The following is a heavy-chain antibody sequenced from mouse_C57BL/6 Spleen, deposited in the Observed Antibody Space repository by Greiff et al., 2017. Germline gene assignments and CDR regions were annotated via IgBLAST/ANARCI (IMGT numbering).Heavy chain of an antibody. CDR1: GFTFSDYG. Sequence: EVQLVESGGGLVKPGGSLKLSCAVSGFTFSDYGLHWVRQAPETGLVWVAYIRSGRSTFYYADTVKGRFTISRDNAKDTLFLQMTSLRSEGTAMYYCARLATAYWVRGTLITVCA. D-gene: IGHD1-2*01. CDR3: ARLATAY. CDR2: IRSGRSTF. J-gene: IGHJ3*01. V-gene: IGHV5-17*01.